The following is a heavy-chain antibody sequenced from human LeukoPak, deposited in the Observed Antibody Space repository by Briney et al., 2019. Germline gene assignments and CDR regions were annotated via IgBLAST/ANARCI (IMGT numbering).Heavy chain of an antibody. CDR2: INNSSSYI. CDR3: ASHTIFGVVNYTDV. CDR1: GFTYSSYS. V-gene: IGHV3-21*01. D-gene: IGHD3-3*01. J-gene: IGHJ6*03. Sequence: GGSLRLSCAASGFTYSSYSMNGVRQAPGKGLEGVSSINNSSSYIYYADSVKGRFTISRDNAKNSLYLQMNSLRAEDTAVYYCASHTIFGVVNYTDVWGKGTTVTVSS.